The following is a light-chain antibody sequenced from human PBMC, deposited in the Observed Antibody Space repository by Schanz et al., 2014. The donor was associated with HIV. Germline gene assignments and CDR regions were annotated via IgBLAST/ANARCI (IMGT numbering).Light chain of an antibody. V-gene: IGLV4-69*02. J-gene: IGLJ2*01. CDR3: QTWGTGILV. Sequence: QPVLTQSPSASASLGASVKLTCTLSSGHSSYVIAWHQHQPEKGPRYLMKVNSDGSHTKGDGIPDRFSGSSSGAERYLTISSLQSEDEADYYCQTWGTGILVFGGGTKLTVL. CDR1: SGHSSYV. CDR2: VNSDGSH.